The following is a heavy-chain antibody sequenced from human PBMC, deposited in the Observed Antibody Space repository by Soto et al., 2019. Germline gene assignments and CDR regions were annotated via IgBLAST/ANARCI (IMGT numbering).Heavy chain of an antibody. D-gene: IGHD3-10*01. CDR3: ARANYYGSESYYNGDFDI. J-gene: IGHJ3*02. CDR2: IIPILGIA. Sequence: QVQLVQSGAEVKKPGSSVKVSCKASGGTFSSYTISWVRQAPGQGLEWMGRIIPILGIANYAQKFQGRVTITADKSTSTAYMELSSLRSEDTAVYYCARANYYGSESYYNGDFDIWGQGTMVTVSS. V-gene: IGHV1-69*02. CDR1: GGTFSSYT.